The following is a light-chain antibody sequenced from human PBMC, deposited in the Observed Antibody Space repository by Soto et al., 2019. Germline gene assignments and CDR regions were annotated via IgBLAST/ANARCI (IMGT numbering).Light chain of an antibody. CDR2: DAS. J-gene: IGKJ1*01. CDR1: QSVSSY. CDR3: QHRSNWPWT. V-gene: IGKV3-11*01. Sequence: ESVLTQSPVTLSLSPGERVTLSCRASQSVSSYLTWYQQKPGQAPRLLIYDASTRVTGIPARFSGSGSGTDFTLTISSLEPEDFAVYYCQHRSNWPWTFGQGTKV.